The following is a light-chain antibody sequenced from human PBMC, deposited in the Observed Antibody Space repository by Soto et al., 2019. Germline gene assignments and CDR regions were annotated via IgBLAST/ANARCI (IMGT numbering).Light chain of an antibody. CDR1: QSIITNY. V-gene: IGKV3-20*01. CDR2: AAS. J-gene: IGKJ1*01. Sequence: EIVLTQSPGTLSLSPGERATLSCRASQSIITNYLAWYRQKPGQAPRLLIYAASSRATGIPDRFSGSGSGTDFTLTISRLEPEDFAVYYCQQYGSSPRTFGQGTKVDI. CDR3: QQYGSSPRT.